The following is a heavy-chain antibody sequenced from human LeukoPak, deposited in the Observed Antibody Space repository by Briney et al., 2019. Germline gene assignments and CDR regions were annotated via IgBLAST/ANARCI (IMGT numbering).Heavy chain of an antibody. D-gene: IGHD2-21*02. Sequence: SGGSLRLSCVTSRFSFNESGMHWVRQAPGKGLEWVTFLEHDATKEYYADSVRGRFTVSRDNSKNTLYLQMNSLGSEDTAVYFCANRACSGDCSSRDFIDIWGQGTMVTVSS. V-gene: IGHV3-30*02. CDR1: RFSFNESG. J-gene: IGHJ3*02. CDR2: LEHDATKE. CDR3: ANRACSGDCSSRDFIDI.